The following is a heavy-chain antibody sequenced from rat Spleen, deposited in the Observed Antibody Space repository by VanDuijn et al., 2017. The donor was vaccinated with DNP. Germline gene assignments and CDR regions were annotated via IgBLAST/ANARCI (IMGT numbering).Heavy chain of an antibody. D-gene: IGHD1-12*02. CDR1: GFTFSNYY. Sequence: EVQLVESGGGLVQPGRSLKLSCAASGFTFSNYYMAWVRQAPTKGLELVAYISTGGGTTYYRDSVKGRFTVSRDTAKSTLYLQMDSLRSEDTATYYCTTTQYYAGWFPFDYWGQGVMVTVSS. CDR3: TTTQYYAGWFPFDY. J-gene: IGHJ2*01. CDR2: ISTGGGTT. V-gene: IGHV5-27*01.